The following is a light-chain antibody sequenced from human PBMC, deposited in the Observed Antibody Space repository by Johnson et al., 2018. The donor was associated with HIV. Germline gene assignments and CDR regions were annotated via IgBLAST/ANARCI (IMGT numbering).Light chain of an antibody. J-gene: IGLJ1*01. Sequence: QSVLTQPPSVSAAPGQQVTIYCSGSSSNIGNNYVSWYQQLPGTAPKLLIYENNKRPSGIPDRFSGSKSGTSATLGITGLQTGDEADYYCGTWDTSLSAGYVFGTGTKVTVL. V-gene: IGLV1-51*02. CDR2: ENN. CDR3: GTWDTSLSAGYV. CDR1: SSNIGNNY.